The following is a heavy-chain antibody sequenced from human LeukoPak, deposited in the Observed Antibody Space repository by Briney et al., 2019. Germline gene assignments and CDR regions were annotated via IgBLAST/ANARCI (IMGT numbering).Heavy chain of an antibody. J-gene: IGHJ4*02. CDR2: ISGSGGST. Sequence: GGSLRLSCAASGFTFSSYAMSWVRQAPGKGLEWVSAISGSGGSTYYADSVKGRFTISRDNSKNTLYLQMNSLRAEDTAVYYCAKGFLGLIYSGYVLDYWGQGTLVTVSS. V-gene: IGHV3-23*01. CDR1: GFTFSSYA. D-gene: IGHD5-12*01. CDR3: AKGFLGLIYSGYVLDY.